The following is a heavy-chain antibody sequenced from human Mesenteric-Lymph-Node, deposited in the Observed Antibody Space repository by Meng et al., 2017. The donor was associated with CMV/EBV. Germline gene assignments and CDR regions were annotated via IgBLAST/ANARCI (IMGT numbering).Heavy chain of an antibody. CDR2: ITPYNGNT. J-gene: IGHJ6*02. D-gene: IGHD3-10*01. CDR3: ARGEVLLSPNYYYGMDV. V-gene: IGHV1-18*01. CDR1: GYTFTSYG. Sequence: ASVKVSCKASGYTFTSYGISWVRQAPGQGLEWMGWITPYNGNTNYAQKLQGRVTMTTDTSTSTAYMELRSLRSDDTAVYYCARGEVLLSPNYYYGMDVWGQGTTVTVSS.